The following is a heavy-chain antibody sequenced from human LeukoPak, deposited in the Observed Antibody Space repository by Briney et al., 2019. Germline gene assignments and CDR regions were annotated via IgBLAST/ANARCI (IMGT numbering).Heavy chain of an antibody. J-gene: IGHJ4*02. CDR2: INWSGGST. Sequence: GGSLRLSCTASGFAFDEHGMSWVRQVPGKGLEWVSGINWSGGSTGYSDPLRGRFTISRDNAKNSLYLQMDSLRAEDTALYYCARAPITSPFYFDYWAREPWSPSPQ. CDR3: ARAPITSPFYFDY. CDR1: GFAFDEHG. D-gene: IGHD2-2*01. V-gene: IGHV3-20*04.